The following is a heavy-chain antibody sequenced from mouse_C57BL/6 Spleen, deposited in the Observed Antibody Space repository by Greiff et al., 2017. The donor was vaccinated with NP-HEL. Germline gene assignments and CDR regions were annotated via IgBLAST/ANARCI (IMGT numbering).Heavy chain of an antibody. CDR2: INPYNGGT. V-gene: IGHV1-19*01. CDR3: ARGRPRYFDV. Sequence: VQLQQSGPVLVKPGASVKMSCKASGYTFTDYYMNWVKQSHGKSLKWIGVINPYNGGTSYNQKFKGKATLTVDKSSSTAYMELNSLTSEDSAVYYCARGRPRYFDVWGTGTTVTVSS. J-gene: IGHJ1*03. CDR1: GYTFTDYY.